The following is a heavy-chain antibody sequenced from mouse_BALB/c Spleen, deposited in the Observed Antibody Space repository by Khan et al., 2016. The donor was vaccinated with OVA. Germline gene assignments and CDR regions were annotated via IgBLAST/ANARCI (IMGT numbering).Heavy chain of an antibody. D-gene: IGHD1-1*01. CDR3: ARSAYYYNREGFAY. CDR2: ISSGGSYT. Sequence: EVQLVESGGDLVKPGGSLKLSCAASGFTFSTYGMSWVRQTPDKRLEWVATISSGGSYTYYPDNVKGRFTISRDNAKNTLYLQMSSLKSEDTAMYSCARSAYYYNREGFAYWGQGTLVTVSS. J-gene: IGHJ3*01. CDR1: GFTFSTYG. V-gene: IGHV5-6*01.